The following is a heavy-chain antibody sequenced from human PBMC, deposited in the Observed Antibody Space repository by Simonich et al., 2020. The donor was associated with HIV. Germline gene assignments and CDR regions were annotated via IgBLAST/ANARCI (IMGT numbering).Heavy chain of an antibody. D-gene: IGHD3-22*01. V-gene: IGHV3-48*03. CDR2: ISDSGTTI. J-gene: IGHJ4*02. CDR1: GFTFSNYE. Sequence: EVQLVESGGNLVQPGGSLRLSCAASGFTFSNYEMNWVRQAPGKGLEWISYISDSGTTIYYADSVMGRFTISRDNAKNSLFLQMSSLRAEDTAVYYCVRDDSSSYEYFDYWGQGTLVTVSS. CDR3: VRDDSSSYEYFDY.